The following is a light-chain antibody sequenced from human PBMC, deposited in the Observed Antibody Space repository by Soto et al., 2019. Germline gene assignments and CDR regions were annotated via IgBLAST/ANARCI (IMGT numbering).Light chain of an antibody. V-gene: IGLV2-14*01. Sequence: QSALTQPASVSGSPGQSITISCTGTSSDVGGYNHVAWYQQHPGEAPTLMIYDVSNRPSGVSNRFSGSKSGNTASLTISGLQAEDEADYYCGSYTSRSTYVFGNGTKLTVL. CDR3: GSYTSRSTYV. CDR2: DVS. J-gene: IGLJ1*01. CDR1: SSDVGGYNH.